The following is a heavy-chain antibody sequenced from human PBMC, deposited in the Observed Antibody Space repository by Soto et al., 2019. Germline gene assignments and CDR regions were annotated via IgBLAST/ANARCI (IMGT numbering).Heavy chain of an antibody. CDR3: ARHGRLYFWICYPAPYLTDD. J-gene: IGHJ4*01. D-gene: IGHD3-3*01. V-gene: IGHV3-33*01. Sequence: GGSLRLSCAASGFTFSSYGMHWVRQAPGKGLEWVAVIWYDGSNKYYADSVKGRFTISRDNSKNTLYLQMTSLRAEDTAVYSCARHGRLYFWICYPAPYLTDDWGQR. CDR2: IWYDGSNK. CDR1: GFTFSSYG.